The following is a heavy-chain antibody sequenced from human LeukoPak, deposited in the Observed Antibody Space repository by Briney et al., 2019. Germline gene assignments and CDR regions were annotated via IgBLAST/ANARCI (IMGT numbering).Heavy chain of an antibody. D-gene: IGHD3-16*01. CDR3: AKDSSRVWGSSDYFDY. CDR1: GFTFSSYG. J-gene: IGHJ4*02. Sequence: QSGGSLRLSCAASGFTFSSYGMHWVRQAPGKGLEWVAVISYDGSNKYYADSVKGRFTISRDNSKNTLYLQMNSLRAEDTAVYYCAKDSSRVWGSSDYFDYWGQGTLVTVSS. CDR2: ISYDGSNK. V-gene: IGHV3-30*18.